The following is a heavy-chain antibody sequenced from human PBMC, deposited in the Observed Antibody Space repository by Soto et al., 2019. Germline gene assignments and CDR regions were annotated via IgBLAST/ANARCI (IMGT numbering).Heavy chain of an antibody. V-gene: IGHV1-46*01. CDR2: VNPSGGST. CDR3: AREENCSDGVCYSEYFQR. Sequence: GASVKVSCKASGYIFTAYSMRWVRQAPGQGLEWMGVVNPSGGSTNYAQRFQGGITMARDTSTSTVYMDLKFLTSEDTAVYYCAREENCSDGVCYSEYFQRWGQGTLVTVSS. CDR1: GYIFTAYS. J-gene: IGHJ1*01. D-gene: IGHD2-15*01.